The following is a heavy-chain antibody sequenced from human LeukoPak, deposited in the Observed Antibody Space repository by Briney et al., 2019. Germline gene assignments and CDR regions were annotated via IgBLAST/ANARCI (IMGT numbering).Heavy chain of an antibody. Sequence: GGSLRLSCAASGFPFSDYWMSWMRQAPGKGLEWVANIKYDGNEEYYVDSVKGRFTISRDNAKNSLYLQMNSLRAEDTAVYYCARAEYSSGWYWKVDAFDIWGQGTMVTVSS. D-gene: IGHD6-19*01. J-gene: IGHJ3*02. CDR1: GFPFSDYW. CDR3: ARAEYSSGWYWKVDAFDI. V-gene: IGHV3-7*03. CDR2: IKYDGNEE.